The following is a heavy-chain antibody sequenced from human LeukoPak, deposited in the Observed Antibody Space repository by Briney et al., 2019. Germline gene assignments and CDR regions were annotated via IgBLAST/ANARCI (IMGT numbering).Heavy chain of an antibody. Sequence: ASVKVSCKASGYTFTSYGIIWVRQAPGQGLEWMGWISAYNGNTNYAQKLQGRVTMTTDTSTSTAYMELRSLRSDDTAVYYCARALTGTIPFDYWGQGTLVTVSS. CDR2: ISAYNGNT. CDR3: ARALTGTIPFDY. D-gene: IGHD1-7*01. V-gene: IGHV1-18*01. CDR1: GYTFTSYG. J-gene: IGHJ4*02.